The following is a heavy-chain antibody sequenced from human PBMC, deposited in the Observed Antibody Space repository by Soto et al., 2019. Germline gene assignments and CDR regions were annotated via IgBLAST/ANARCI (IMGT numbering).Heavy chain of an antibody. J-gene: IGHJ4*02. D-gene: IGHD3-22*01. V-gene: IGHV4-61*01. CDR3: ARVDSSGYYDY. CDR2: FYYSGST. Sequence: PSETLSLTCVVSGDSMTRGSYYWAWIRQPPGKGLEWIGYFYYSGSTNYNPSLKSRVTISVDTSKNQFSLKLSSVTAADTAVYYCARVDSSGYYDYWGQGTLVTVSS. CDR1: GDSMTRGSYY.